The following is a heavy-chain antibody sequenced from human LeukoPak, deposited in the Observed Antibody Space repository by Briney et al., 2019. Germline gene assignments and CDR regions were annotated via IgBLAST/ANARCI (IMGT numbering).Heavy chain of an antibody. CDR2: INPYNGNT. Sequence: PPASVKVSCKASGYTFTSYDINWVRQAPGQGLEWMGWINPYNGNTNYAQKLQGRVTMTTDTSTGTAYMELRSLRSDDTAVYYCARCRTSHCSNSDYWGQGTLVTVSS. J-gene: IGHJ4*02. D-gene: IGHD2-2*01. CDR3: ARCRTSHCSNSDY. V-gene: IGHV1-18*01. CDR1: GYTFTSYD.